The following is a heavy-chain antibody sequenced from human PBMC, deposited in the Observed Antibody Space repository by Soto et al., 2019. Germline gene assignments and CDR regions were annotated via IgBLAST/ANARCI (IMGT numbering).Heavy chain of an antibody. D-gene: IGHD6-19*01. CDR2: IWYDGSNE. Sequence: QVQLVESGGGVVQPGRSLRLSCAASGFTFSGYGMHWVRQAPGKGLEWVAVIWYDGSNENYADSVKGRFNISRDNSKNTLYLQMNSLRAEDTAVYYCTRRYSDGWYSDYWGQGTLVTVSS. CDR3: TRRYSDGWYSDY. V-gene: IGHV3-33*01. CDR1: GFTFSGYG. J-gene: IGHJ4*02.